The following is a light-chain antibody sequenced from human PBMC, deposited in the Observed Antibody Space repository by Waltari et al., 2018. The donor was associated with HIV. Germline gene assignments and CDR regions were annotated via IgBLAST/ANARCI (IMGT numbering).Light chain of an antibody. CDR1: SGSVSTQSY. CDR2: STN. V-gene: IGLV8-61*01. J-gene: IGLJ3*02. CDR3: VLYMGSGVWV. Sequence: QTVVTQEPSFSVSPGGTVTLTCGFRSGSVSTQSYPTWYQQTPGQAPRTLIYSTNTRSSGVPDRFTGSILGNKAALTITGAQADDESDYYCVLYMGSGVWVFGGGTKLTVL.